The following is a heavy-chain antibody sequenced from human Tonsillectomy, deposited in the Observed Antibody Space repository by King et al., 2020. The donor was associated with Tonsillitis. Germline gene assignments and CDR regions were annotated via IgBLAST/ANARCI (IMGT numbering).Heavy chain of an antibody. CDR2: IRFDGSNE. J-gene: IGHJ4*02. CDR1: GFTFSHHA. V-gene: IGHV3-30*02. D-gene: IGHD6-6*01. CDR3: AIFGSIAGRRDY. Sequence: VQLVESGGGVVQPGGSLRLSCAAAGFTFSHHALHWVRQAPGKGLEWVTYIRFDGSNEYYVDSVKGRFTISRDNSRNTLYLQMNSLRTEDTGVYYCAIFGSIAGRRDYWGKGTLVSVSS.